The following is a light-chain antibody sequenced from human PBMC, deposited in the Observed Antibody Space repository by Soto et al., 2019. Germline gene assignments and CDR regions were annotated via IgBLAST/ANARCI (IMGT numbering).Light chain of an antibody. CDR1: QSVSSSY. CDR3: RQYGSSP. V-gene: IGKV3-20*01. Sequence: EIALTQSPGTLSLSPGERATLSCRASQSVSSSYLAWYQQKPGQAPRLLIYGASSRATCIPDMFSGSGSGTDFTLSISRLESEDFAVYYCRQYGSSPFGPGTKVDIK. CDR2: GAS. J-gene: IGKJ3*01.